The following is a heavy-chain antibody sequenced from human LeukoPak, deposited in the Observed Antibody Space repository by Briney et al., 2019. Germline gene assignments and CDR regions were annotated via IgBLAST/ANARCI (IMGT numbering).Heavy chain of an antibody. D-gene: IGHD6-19*01. J-gene: IGHJ4*02. Sequence: PGGSLRLPCAASGFTFSNYGMHWVRQAPGKGLEWVAVISYDGSIKYYADSVKGRFTISRDNSKSTLYLQMNSLRAEDTAVYYCAKALAWGAVADPFDYWGQGTLVTVSS. CDR1: GFTFSNYG. CDR3: AKALAWGAVADPFDY. CDR2: ISYDGSIK. V-gene: IGHV3-30*18.